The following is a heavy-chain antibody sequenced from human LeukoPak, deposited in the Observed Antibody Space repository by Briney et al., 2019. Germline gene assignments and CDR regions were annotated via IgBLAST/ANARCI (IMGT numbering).Heavy chain of an antibody. CDR2: IYYSGSA. Sequence: SETLSLTCTVSGDSISSYYWSWLRQPPGKGLEWIGYIYYSGSANYNPSLKSRVTISVDTSKNQFSLKLSSVTAADTAVYYCARSVRVTTGWFDPWGQGTLVTVSS. J-gene: IGHJ5*02. D-gene: IGHD4-11*01. CDR3: ARSVRVTTGWFDP. CDR1: GDSISSYY. V-gene: IGHV4-59*01.